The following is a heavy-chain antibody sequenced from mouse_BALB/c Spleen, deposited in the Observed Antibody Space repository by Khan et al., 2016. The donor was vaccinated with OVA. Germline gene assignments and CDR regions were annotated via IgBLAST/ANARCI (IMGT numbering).Heavy chain of an antibody. Sequence: EVELVESGGGLVKPGGSLKLSCAASGFTFSDYYMYWVRQSPEKRLEWVATISDGASYTYYPDSVKGRFTISRDAAKNNLYLQMSSLKSEDTAMYYCARGYYGNPFAYWGQGTLVTVSA. V-gene: IGHV5-4*02. CDR3: ARGYYGNPFAY. D-gene: IGHD2-1*01. CDR1: GFTFSDYY. J-gene: IGHJ3*01. CDR2: ISDGASYT.